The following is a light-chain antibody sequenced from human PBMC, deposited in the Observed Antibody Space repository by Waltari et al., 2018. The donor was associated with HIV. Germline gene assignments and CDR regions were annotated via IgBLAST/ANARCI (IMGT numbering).Light chain of an antibody. Sequence: EIVLTQSPATLSLSPGDRATLSCRASESVSTYLDWYQQKPGQAPRLLLYYASNRAHGIPGRFRGSGSGTDFTLTITTIEPEDCAVYYCQQRRNWITFGPGTRLEIK. V-gene: IGKV3-11*01. CDR3: QQRRNWIT. CDR2: YAS. CDR1: ESVSTY. J-gene: IGKJ5*01.